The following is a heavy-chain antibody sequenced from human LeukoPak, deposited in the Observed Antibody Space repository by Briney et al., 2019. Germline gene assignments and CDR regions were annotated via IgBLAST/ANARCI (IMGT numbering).Heavy chain of an antibody. CDR1: GYTFTAYS. CDR2: INPNSGGT. CDR3: ARYGTTSWLQSVNWFDP. J-gene: IGHJ5*02. Sequence: EASVKVSCKASGYTFTAYSMHWVRQAPGQGLEWMGWINPNSGGTNYAQKFQGRVTMTRDTSISAAYMELSRLRSDDTAVYYCARYGTTSWLQSVNWFDPWGQGTLVTVSS. V-gene: IGHV1-2*02. D-gene: IGHD5-24*01.